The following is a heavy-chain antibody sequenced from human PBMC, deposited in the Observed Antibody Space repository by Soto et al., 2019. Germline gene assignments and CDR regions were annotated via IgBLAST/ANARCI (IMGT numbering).Heavy chain of an antibody. CDR1: GFTFNRHW. J-gene: IGHJ4*02. CDR3: VRTGWTPPDY. Sequence: EVQLVESGGGLVQPGGSLRLSCAVSGFTFNRHWMSWVRQTPGKGLEWVASIKEDGSEKSYVDSVKGRFTISRDNAKNSLFLQMNSLGVEDTAVYYCVRTGWTPPDYWGQGTLVTVSS. CDR2: IKEDGSEK. D-gene: IGHD6-19*01. V-gene: IGHV3-7*01.